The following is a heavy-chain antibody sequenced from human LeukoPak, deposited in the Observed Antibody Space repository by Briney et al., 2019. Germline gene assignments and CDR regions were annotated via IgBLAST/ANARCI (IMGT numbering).Heavy chain of an antibody. CDR1: GFTFSSYG. D-gene: IGHD1-26*01. CDR2: ISYDGSNK. CDR3: ARMELPDYYGMDV. V-gene: IGHV3-30*03. J-gene: IGHJ6*02. Sequence: GSLRLSCAASGFTFSSYGMHWVRQAPGKGLEWVAVISYDGSNKYYADSVKGRFTISRDNSKNTLYLQMNSLRAEDTAVYYCARMELPDYYGMDVWGQGTTVTVSS.